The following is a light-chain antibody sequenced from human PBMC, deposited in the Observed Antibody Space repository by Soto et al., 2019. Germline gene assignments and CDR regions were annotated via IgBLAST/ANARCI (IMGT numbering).Light chain of an antibody. CDR1: QSVSSY. V-gene: IGKV3-11*01. Sequence: EIVLTQSPATLPLSPRERATLSCRASQSVSSYLAWYQQKPGQAPRLLIYDASSRATGIPARFSGSGSGTDFTLTISSLEPEEFAVYYCQLRSNWPPTWTFGHGTKVEV. CDR3: QLRSNWPPTWT. J-gene: IGKJ1*01. CDR2: DAS.